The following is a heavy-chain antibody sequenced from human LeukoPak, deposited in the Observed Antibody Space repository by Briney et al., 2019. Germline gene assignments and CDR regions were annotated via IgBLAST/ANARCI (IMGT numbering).Heavy chain of an antibody. CDR2: ISSSSSYI. Sequence: KAGGSLRLSCAASGFTFSSYSMNWVRQAPGKGLEWVSSISSSSSYIYYADSVKGRFTISRDNSKNILFLQMNGLGPEETAVYYCAKEIYYDSSAFIDYWGQGTLVTVSS. D-gene: IGHD3-22*01. CDR1: GFTFSSYS. CDR3: AKEIYYDSSAFIDY. J-gene: IGHJ4*02. V-gene: IGHV3-21*04.